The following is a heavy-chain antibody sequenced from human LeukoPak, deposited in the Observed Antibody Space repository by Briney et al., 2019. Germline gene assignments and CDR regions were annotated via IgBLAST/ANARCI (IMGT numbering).Heavy chain of an antibody. CDR2: INPNSGGT. J-gene: IGHJ6*03. CDR3: ARGRSGIAATYYYYYNMDV. D-gene: IGHD6-25*01. CDR1: GYTFTDYY. V-gene: IGHV1-2*02. Sequence: GASVKVSCKASGYTFTDYYMHWVRLAPGQGLEWMGWINPNSGGTNYAQKFQGRVTMTRDTSISTAYVELSRLRSDDTAVYYCARGRSGIAATYYYYYNMDVWGQGTTVTVSS.